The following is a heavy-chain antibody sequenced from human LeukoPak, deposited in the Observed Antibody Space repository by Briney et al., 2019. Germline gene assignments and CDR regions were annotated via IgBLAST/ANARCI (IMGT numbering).Heavy chain of an antibody. D-gene: IGHD6-19*01. J-gene: IGHJ4*02. Sequence: GGSLRLSCAASGFTFSSYAMSWVRQAPGKGLEWVSAISGSGGGTYYADSVKGRFTISRGNSKNTLYLQMNSLRAEDTAVYYCAKAEREWLARRGGFQDYWGQGTLVTVSS. V-gene: IGHV3-23*01. CDR3: AKAEREWLARRGGFQDY. CDR1: GFTFSSYA. CDR2: ISGSGGGT.